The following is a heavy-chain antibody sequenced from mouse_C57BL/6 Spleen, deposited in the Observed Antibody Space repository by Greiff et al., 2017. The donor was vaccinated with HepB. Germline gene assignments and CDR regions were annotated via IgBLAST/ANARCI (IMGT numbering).Heavy chain of an antibody. V-gene: IGHV5-9-1*02. CDR3: TRGLYDYDDGNAMDY. CDR2: ISSGGDYI. J-gene: IGHJ4*01. Sequence: EVKVVESGEGLVKPGGSLKLSCAASGFTFSSYDMSWVRQTPEKRLEWVAYISSGGDYIYYADTVKGRFTISRDNARNTLYLQMSSLKSEDTAMYYCTRGLYDYDDGNAMDYWGQGTSVTVSS. D-gene: IGHD2-4*01. CDR1: GFTFSSYD.